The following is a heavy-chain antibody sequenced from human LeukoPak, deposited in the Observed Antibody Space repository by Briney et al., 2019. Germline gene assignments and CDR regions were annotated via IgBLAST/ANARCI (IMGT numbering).Heavy chain of an antibody. V-gene: IGHV3-23*01. CDR2: ISGSGGST. Sequence: GGSLRLSCAASGFTFSSYAMSWVRQAPGKGLEWVSAISGSGGSTYYADSVKGRFTISRDNSKNTLYLQMNSLRAEDTAVYYCARVKPTYYYGSGSYSISPTRWFDPWGQGTLVTVSS. CDR1: GFTFSSYA. D-gene: IGHD3-10*01. J-gene: IGHJ5*02. CDR3: ARVKPTYYYGSGSYSISPTRWFDP.